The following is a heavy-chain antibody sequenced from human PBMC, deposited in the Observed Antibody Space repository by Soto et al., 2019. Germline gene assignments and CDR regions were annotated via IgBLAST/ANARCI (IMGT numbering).Heavy chain of an antibody. J-gene: IGHJ4*02. Sequence: GGSLRVSCAASGFIFKMYWMHWVRQSPGKGLVWISRIYNDGTYSVYADSVRGRFTISRDNVNDTLYLQMNNLRAEDSGLYYCTRGPRPISTGTGAYWGQGTQVTVSS. CDR3: TRGPRPISTGTGAY. CDR1: GFIFKMYW. D-gene: IGHD3-10*01. V-gene: IGHV3-74*01. CDR2: IYNDGTYS.